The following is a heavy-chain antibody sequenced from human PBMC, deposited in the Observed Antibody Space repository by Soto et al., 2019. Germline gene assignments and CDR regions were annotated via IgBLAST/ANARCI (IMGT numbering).Heavy chain of an antibody. CDR3: ARWGEIAVVTLGLDY. D-gene: IGHD2-21*02. CDR2: ISYDGSNK. CDR1: GFTFSSYA. J-gene: IGHJ4*02. V-gene: IGHV3-30-3*01. Sequence: QVQLVESGGGVVQPGRSLRLSCAASGFTFSSYAMHWVRQAPGKGLEWVAVISYDGSNKYYADSVKGRFTISRDNSKNTLYLQMNSLRAEDTAVYYCARWGEIAVVTLGLDYWGQGTLVTVSS.